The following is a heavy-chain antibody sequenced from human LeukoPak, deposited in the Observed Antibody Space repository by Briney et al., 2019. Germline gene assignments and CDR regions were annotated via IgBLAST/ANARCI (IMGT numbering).Heavy chain of an antibody. D-gene: IGHD1-26*01. CDR3: ASTLRAQEWDLGAFDI. J-gene: IGHJ3*02. V-gene: IGHV4-61*02. CDR1: GGSISSGSYY. CDR2: IYTSGST. Sequence: SSQTLSLTCTVSGGSISSGSYYWSWIRQPAGKGLEWIGRIYTSGSTNYNPSLKSRVTISVDTSKNQFSLKLSSVTAADTAVYYCASTLRAQEWDLGAFDIWGQGTVVTVSS.